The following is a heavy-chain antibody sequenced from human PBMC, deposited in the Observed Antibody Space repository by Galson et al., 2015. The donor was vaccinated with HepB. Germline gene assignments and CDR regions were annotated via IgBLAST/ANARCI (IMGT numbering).Heavy chain of an antibody. Sequence: SVKVSCTASGYTFTSYAISWVRQAPGQGLEWMGWISPYNGNTNYAQKIQGRFTMTTDTATSTAYMELRSLRSDDTAVYYCARRRVGEFFYYCYGMDVWGQGTTVTASS. CDR1: GYTFTSYA. V-gene: IGHV1-18*01. D-gene: IGHD3-10*01. CDR2: ISPYNGNT. CDR3: ARRRVGEFFYYCYGMDV. J-gene: IGHJ6*02.